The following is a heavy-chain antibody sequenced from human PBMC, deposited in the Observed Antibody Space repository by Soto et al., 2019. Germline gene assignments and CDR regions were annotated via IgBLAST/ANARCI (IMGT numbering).Heavy chain of an antibody. CDR2: INHSGST. CDR1: GGSFSGYY. J-gene: IGHJ6*02. Sequence: SETLSLTCAVYGGSFSGYYWSWIRQPPGKGLEWIGEINHSGSTNYNPSLKSRVTISVDTSKNQFSLKLSSVTAADTAVYYCARARGGSYYHYYYYYGMDVWGQGTTVTVS. CDR3: ARARGGSYYHYYYYYGMDV. D-gene: IGHD1-26*01. V-gene: IGHV4-34*01.